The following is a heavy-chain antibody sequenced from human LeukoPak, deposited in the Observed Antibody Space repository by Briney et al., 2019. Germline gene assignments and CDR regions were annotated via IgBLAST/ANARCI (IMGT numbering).Heavy chain of an antibody. CDR1: VYTFTGYY. Sequence: ASVKVSCKASVYTFTGYYLHWVRQAPGQGLEWMGCINPDSGGTIYAQKFQGRVTMTRDTSISTAYMELSRLTSDDTAVYYCRTDRYGDYGDYIDYWGQGTLVTVSS. CDR2: INPDSGGT. V-gene: IGHV1-2*02. CDR3: RTDRYGDYGDYIDY. D-gene: IGHD4-17*01. J-gene: IGHJ4*02.